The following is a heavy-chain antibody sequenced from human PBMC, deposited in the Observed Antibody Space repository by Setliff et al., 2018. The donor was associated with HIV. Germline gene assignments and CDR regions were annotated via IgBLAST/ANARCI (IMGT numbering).Heavy chain of an antibody. D-gene: IGHD3-10*01. J-gene: IGHJ6*02. CDR1: GDSISSDSFF. Sequence: SETLSLTCTVSGDSISSDSFFWSWIRQPAGKGLEWIGRIYISGGTNYNPSLKSRVTISIDTSKNQFSVKLTSVTAADTAVYYCARVSMVRGVIHYYNYGMDVWGQGTTVTVSS. V-gene: IGHV4-61*02. CDR2: IYISGGT. CDR3: ARVSMVRGVIHYYNYGMDV.